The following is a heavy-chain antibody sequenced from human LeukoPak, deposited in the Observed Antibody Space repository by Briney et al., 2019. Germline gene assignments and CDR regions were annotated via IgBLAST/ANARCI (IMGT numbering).Heavy chain of an antibody. Sequence: GGSLRLSCAASGFTFSSYAMSWVRQAPGKGLEWVSAISGIGGSTYYADSVKGRFTISRDNSKNTLYLQMNSLRAEDTTVYYCAKGGEYCSSTSCYRVYWGQGTLVTVSS. CDR1: GFTFSSYA. J-gene: IGHJ4*02. V-gene: IGHV3-23*01. CDR3: AKGGEYCSSTSCYRVY. D-gene: IGHD2-2*01. CDR2: ISGIGGST.